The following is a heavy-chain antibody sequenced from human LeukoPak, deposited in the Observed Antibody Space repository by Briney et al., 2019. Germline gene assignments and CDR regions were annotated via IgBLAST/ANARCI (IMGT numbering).Heavy chain of an antibody. Sequence: PPETLSLTCTVSGGSISSSSYYWGWIRRPPGKGLEWIGNIYYSGSTYYNPSLKSRVTISVDTSKNQFSLKLSSVTAADTAVYYCASRSSIWSGYQDTLYYFDSWGQGTLVTVSS. CDR1: GGSISSSSYY. CDR2: IYYSGST. V-gene: IGHV4-39*07. J-gene: IGHJ4*02. D-gene: IGHD3-3*01. CDR3: ASRSSIWSGYQDTLYYFDS.